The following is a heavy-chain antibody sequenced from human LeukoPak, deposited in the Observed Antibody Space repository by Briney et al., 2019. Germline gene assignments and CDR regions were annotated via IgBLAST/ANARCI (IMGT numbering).Heavy chain of an antibody. V-gene: IGHV3-30*02. Sequence: GGSLRLSCGASGFSFNNYGMHWVRQAPGKGLEWVAFIRYDGSNKHYADSVKGRFTISRDNSKNTLYLQMNSLRAEDTAVYFCARDRRGSSTTEDLDYWGQGTLVTVSS. CDR3: ARDRRGSSTTEDLDY. CDR1: GFSFNNYG. D-gene: IGHD2-2*01. J-gene: IGHJ4*02. CDR2: IRYDGSNK.